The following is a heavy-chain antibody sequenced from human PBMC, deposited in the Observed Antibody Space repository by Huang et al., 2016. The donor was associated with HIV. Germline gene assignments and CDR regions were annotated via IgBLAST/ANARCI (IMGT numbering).Heavy chain of an antibody. Sequence: QLLLQESGPGLVKPSEALALTCAVSGGSIRSSVYHWGWIRQPPGKGLEWIGSIYYQGSPPNSPSLKSRVTLSVDTSKNLFFLNLTSMTAADTTVYYCARHREGPVAYYSGWGSHLNYMDVWGRGRTVVVSS. V-gene: IGHV4-39*01. D-gene: IGHD3-10*01. CDR2: IYYQGSP. CDR1: GGSIRSSVYH. CDR3: ARHREGPVAYYSGWGSHLNYMDV. J-gene: IGHJ6*03.